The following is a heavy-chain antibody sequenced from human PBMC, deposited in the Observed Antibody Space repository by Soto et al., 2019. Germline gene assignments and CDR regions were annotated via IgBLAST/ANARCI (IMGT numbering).Heavy chain of an antibody. V-gene: IGHV4-31*03. CDR3: AREAAGILNWFDP. D-gene: IGHD6-25*01. J-gene: IGHJ5*02. CDR1: GGSISSGGYY. CDR2: IYHSGST. Sequence: QVQLQESGPGLVKPTQTLSLTCTVSGGSISSGGYYWSWIRQHPGKGLEWIGYIYHSGSTYYNPSLQSRVTTSLESSKNQFSLKLSSVTAAYTAVYYCAREAAGILNWFDPWGQGTLVTVSS.